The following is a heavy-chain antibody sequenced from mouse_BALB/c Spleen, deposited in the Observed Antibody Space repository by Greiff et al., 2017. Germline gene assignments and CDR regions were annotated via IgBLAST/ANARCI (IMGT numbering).Heavy chain of an antibody. D-gene: IGHD2-14*01. CDR2: IWSDGST. CDR1: GFSLTSYG. J-gene: IGHJ4*01. CDR3: ARSYYRYDLLYAMDY. V-gene: IGHV2-6-2*01. Sequence: VQLVESGPDLVAPSQSLSITCTVSGFSLTSYGVHWVRQPPGKGLEWLVVIWSDGSTTYNSALKSRLSISKDNSKSQVFLKMNSLQTDDTAMYYCARSYYRYDLLYAMDYWGQGTSVTVSS.